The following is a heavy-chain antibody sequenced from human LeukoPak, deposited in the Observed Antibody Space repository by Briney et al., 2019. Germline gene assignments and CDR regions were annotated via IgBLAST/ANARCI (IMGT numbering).Heavy chain of an antibody. J-gene: IGHJ4*02. CDR3: ATASGTYTATY. D-gene: IGHD1-26*01. Sequence: PGRSLRLSCSASGLTFRNYGMQWVRQAPGKGLEWVAVIWFDGSHQYYADSVKGRFTISRDNSRNTLFLQVDSLRAEDTALYYCATASGTYTATYWGQGTLVSVSS. V-gene: IGHV3-33*03. CDR1: GLTFRNYG. CDR2: IWFDGSHQ.